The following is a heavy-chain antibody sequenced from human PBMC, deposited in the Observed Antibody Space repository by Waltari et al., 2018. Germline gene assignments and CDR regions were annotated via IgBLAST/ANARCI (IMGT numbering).Heavy chain of an antibody. CDR2: IFHSGNT. D-gene: IGHD1-1*01. CDR1: GDSISGGFY. Sequence: QLQLQESGPGLVKPSETLSLTCTVSGDSISGGFYWGWIRQTPGKGLEWIGNIFHSGNTYYNPSLTSRVAISVDTSKNQFSLNLTSVTAADTGLYYCARRSNWNLHWYFDLWGRGTLVTVSS. V-gene: IGHV4-38-2*02. J-gene: IGHJ2*01. CDR3: ARRSNWNLHWYFDL.